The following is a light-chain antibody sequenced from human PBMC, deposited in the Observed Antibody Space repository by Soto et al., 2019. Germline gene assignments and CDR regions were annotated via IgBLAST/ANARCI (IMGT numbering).Light chain of an antibody. CDR3: TSYTTTGTYV. V-gene: IGLV2-14*03. CDR2: DVS. Sequence: QSVLTQPASVSGSPGQSITISCTGASSDLGDYNYVSWYQQHPGKAPKLMIYDVSSRPSGVSDRFSGSKSGNTASLTISGLQAEDEADYYCTSYTTTGTYVFATGTKVTDL. CDR1: SSDLGDYNY. J-gene: IGLJ1*01.